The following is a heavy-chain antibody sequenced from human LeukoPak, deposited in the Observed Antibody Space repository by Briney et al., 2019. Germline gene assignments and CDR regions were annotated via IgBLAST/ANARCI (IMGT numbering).Heavy chain of an antibody. CDR1: GFTFNSFE. CDR2: ISGGGETV. V-gene: IGHV3-48*03. J-gene: IGHJ4*02. Sequence: GALRLSCAASGFTFNSFEMNWVRQAPGKGLEWVSYISGGGETVYYADSVKGRFTISRDNAKNSLYLQMNSLRAEDTAVYYCARANYYDISGYDYWGQGTLVTVSS. CDR3: ARANYYDISGYDY. D-gene: IGHD3-22*01.